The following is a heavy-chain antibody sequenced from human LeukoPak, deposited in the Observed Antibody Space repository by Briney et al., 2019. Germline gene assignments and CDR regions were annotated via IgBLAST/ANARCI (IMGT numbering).Heavy chain of an antibody. CDR3: ARDRAVVGGNYYFDY. D-gene: IGHD3-10*01. CDR1: GYTFTSYY. V-gene: IGHV1-46*01. CDR2: INPSGGST. J-gene: IGHJ4*02. Sequence: ASVKVSCKASGYTFTSYYMHWVRQAPGQGLEWMGIINPSGGSTSYAQKFQGRVTMTRDTSTSTVYMELSSLRSEDTAVYYCARDRAVVGGNYYFDYWGQGTLVTASS.